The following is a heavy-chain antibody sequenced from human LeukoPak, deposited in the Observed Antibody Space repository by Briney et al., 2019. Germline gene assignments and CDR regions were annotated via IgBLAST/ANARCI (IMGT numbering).Heavy chain of an antibody. Sequence: GGSLRLSCAASGFTFSSYGMHWVRQAPGKGLEWVAVIWYDGSNKYYADSVKGRFTISRDNSKSTLYLQMNSLRVEDTAVYYCARGIAVADTGFFDYWGQGTLVTVSS. CDR1: GFTFSSYG. J-gene: IGHJ4*02. V-gene: IGHV3-33*08. CDR2: IWYDGSNK. CDR3: ARGIAVADTGFFDY. D-gene: IGHD6-19*01.